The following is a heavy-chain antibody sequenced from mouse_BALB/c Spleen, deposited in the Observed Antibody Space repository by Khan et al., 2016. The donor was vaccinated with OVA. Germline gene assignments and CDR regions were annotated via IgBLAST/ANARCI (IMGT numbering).Heavy chain of an antibody. J-gene: IGHJ4*01. CDR1: GFNIKDTY. CDR2: IDPANGNT. V-gene: IGHV14-3*02. CDR3: ALPLLHCAMDY. D-gene: IGHD1-2*01. Sequence: VRLQQSGAELMKPGASVKLSCTVSGFNIKDTYMHWVRQRPEQGLEWIGRIDPANGNTKYDPKFQGKATLTANTSSNTAYLQLSSLTSEDTAVYNCALPLLHCAMDYWGQGTSVTVSS.